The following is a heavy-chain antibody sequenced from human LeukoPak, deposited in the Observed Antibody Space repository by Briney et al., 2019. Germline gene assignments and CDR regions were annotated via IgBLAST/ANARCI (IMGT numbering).Heavy chain of an antibody. J-gene: IGHJ4*02. CDR3: ADGGSMAHEKIHN. V-gene: IGHV3-23*01. Sequence: TGGSLRPSCTASGFTFDDFSIHWVRQTPGKGLEWVSSISDTGGYTYYADSMKGRFTISRDNSKNTLYLQMNSLRAEDTAVYHCADGGSMAHEKIHNWGQGTLVTVSS. CDR1: GFTFDDFS. D-gene: IGHD2/OR15-2a*01. CDR2: ISDTGGYT.